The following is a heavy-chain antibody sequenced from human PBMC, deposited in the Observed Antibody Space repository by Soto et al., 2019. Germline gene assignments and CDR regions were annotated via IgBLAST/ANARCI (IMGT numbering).Heavy chain of an antibody. CDR3: ARQVGGWAPWYFDY. Sequence: ETLSLTCTVSGGSISSYYWSWIRQPPGKGLEWIGYIYYSGSTNYNPSLKSRVTISVDTSKNQFSLKLSSVTAADTAVYYCARQVGGWAPWYFDYWGQGTMVTSPQ. CDR2: IYYSGST. J-gene: IGHJ4*02. V-gene: IGHV4-59*08. CDR1: GGSISSYY. D-gene: IGHD6-19*01.